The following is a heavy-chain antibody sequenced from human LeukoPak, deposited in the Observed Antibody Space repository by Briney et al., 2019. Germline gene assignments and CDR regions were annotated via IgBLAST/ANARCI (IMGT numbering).Heavy chain of an antibody. CDR1: GGSISSSSYY. Sequence: SETLSLTCTVSGGSISSSSYYWGWIRQPPGKRLEWIGSIYYSGSTYYNPSLKSRVTISVDTSKNQFSLKLSSVTAADTAVYYCARSNPRGSGSYDYWGQGTLVTVSS. J-gene: IGHJ4*02. CDR3: ARSNPRGSGSYDY. CDR2: IYYSGST. D-gene: IGHD3-10*01. V-gene: IGHV4-39*01.